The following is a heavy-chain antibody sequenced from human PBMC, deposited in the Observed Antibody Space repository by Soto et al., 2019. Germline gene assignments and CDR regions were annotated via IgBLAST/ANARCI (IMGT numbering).Heavy chain of an antibody. V-gene: IGHV3-30*03. CDR3: ARWGTTGGLDV. D-gene: IGHD3-16*01. Sequence: QVQLVQSGGGVVQPGRSLSLSCAASGLTFRNYGMHWIRQAPGKGLEWVALTSYDGSDKYYDDSVRGRFTISRDNSRNTVDLQMDSLRLEDTALYYCARWGTTGGLDVWGQGTLVSVSS. CDR2: TSYDGSDK. CDR1: GLTFRNYG. J-gene: IGHJ1*01.